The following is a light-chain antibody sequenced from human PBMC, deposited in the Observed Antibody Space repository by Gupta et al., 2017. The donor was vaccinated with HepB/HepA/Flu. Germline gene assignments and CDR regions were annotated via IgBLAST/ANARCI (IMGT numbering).Light chain of an antibody. CDR1: SPNIVAGKY. CDR3: QSYDSSLGGSVL. V-gene: IGLV1-40*01. Sequence: HYLLTQRPSVTQAAGHTVTIYCTGSSPNIVAGKYVHWYQQLPGTAPKLLIYGNNNRPSGVPDRFSGSKSGTSASLTITGLQVEDEADYYCQSYDSSLGGSVLFGGGTKLTVL. J-gene: IGLJ2*01. CDR2: GNN.